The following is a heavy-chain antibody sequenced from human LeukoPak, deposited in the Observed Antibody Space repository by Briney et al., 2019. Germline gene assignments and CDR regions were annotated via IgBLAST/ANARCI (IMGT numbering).Heavy chain of an antibody. Sequence: VASVKVSCKASGYTFIDYCIHWVRQAPGEGLEWMGWINPNSGGTNYAQKFQGSVTMTRDTSISTAYMELTRLNSDDTAVYYCAKNMGYGDYWYFDLWGRGTLVTVSS. D-gene: IGHD4-17*01. V-gene: IGHV1-2*02. CDR3: AKNMGYGDYWYFDL. J-gene: IGHJ2*01. CDR2: INPNSGGT. CDR1: GYTFIDYC.